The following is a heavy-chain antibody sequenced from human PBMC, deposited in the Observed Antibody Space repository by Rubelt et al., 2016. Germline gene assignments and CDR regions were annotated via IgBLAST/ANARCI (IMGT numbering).Heavy chain of an antibody. CDR1: GFSLSGYS. J-gene: IGHJ4*02. V-gene: IGHV3-48*04. CDR2: ISGDSGTI. Sequence: EEQLVESGGGLVQPGGSLRLSCAASGFSLSGYSMDWVRQVPGKGLEWISYISGDSGTIYYADSVRGRFTISRDNVRNSLYLQMTRLRAEDTATYYCARGHRSFDFDDWGQGTLVTVSS. CDR3: ARGHRSFDFDD.